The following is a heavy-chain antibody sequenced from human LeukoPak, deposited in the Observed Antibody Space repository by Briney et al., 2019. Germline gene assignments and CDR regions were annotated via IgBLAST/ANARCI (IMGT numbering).Heavy chain of an antibody. CDR3: ARGDIVVVPAAIRADYYYYYTDV. CDR2: IIPIFGTA. V-gene: IGHV1-69*05. CDR1: GGTFSSYA. Sequence: SVKVSCKASGGTFSSYAISWVRQAPGQGLEWMGGIIPIFGTANYAQKFQGRVTITTDESTSTAYMELSSLRSEDTAVYYCARGDIVVVPAAIRADYYYYYTDVWGKGTTVTVSS. J-gene: IGHJ6*03. D-gene: IGHD2-2*02.